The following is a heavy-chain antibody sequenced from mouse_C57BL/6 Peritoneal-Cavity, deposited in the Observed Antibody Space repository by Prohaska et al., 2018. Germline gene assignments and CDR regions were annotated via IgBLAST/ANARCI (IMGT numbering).Heavy chain of an antibody. D-gene: IGHD2-1*01. V-gene: IGHV11-2*01. Sequence: EVQLLETGGGLVQPGGSRGLSCEGSGFTFSGFWMSWVRQTPGTTLEWIGDINSDCSAINYATSIKYRFTIFRDNDKSTLYLQMSNVRSEDTATYFCMRYGNYWYFDVWGTGTTVTVSS. CDR2: INSDCSAI. CDR3: MRYGNYWYFDV. J-gene: IGHJ1*03. CDR1: GFTFSGFW.